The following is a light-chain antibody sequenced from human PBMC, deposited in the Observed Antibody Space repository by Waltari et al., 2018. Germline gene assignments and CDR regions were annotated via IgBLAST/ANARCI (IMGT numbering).Light chain of an antibody. CDR2: GAS. CDR1: QSVSRF. V-gene: IGKV3-20*01. Sequence: ELVLTQSPPTLSLSSGERGTLSCRASQSVSRFLAWYQQKPGQAPRLLIYGASTRATGIPDRFSGSGSGTDFSLTISRLEPEDFAVYYCQKYDRLPATFGQGTKVEIK. CDR3: QKYDRLPAT. J-gene: IGKJ1*01.